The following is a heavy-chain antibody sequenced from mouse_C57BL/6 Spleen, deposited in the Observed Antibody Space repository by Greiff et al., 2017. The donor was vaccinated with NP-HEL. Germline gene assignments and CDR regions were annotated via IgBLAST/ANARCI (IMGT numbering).Heavy chain of an antibody. J-gene: IGHJ2*01. V-gene: IGHV1-69*01. CDR1: GYTFTSYW. CDR3: ARRGPDSNYFDY. Sequence: VQLQQPGAELVMPGASVKLSCKASGYTFTSYWMHWVKQRPGQGLEWIGEIDPSDSYTNYNQKFKGKSTLTVDKSSSTAYMQLSSLTSEDSAVYYCARRGPDSNYFDYWGQGTTLTVSS. CDR2: IDPSDSYT. D-gene: IGHD2-5*01.